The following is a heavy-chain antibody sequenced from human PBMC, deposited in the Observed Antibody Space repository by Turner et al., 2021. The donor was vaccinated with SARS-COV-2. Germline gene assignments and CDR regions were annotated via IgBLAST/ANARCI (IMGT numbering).Heavy chain of an antibody. CDR2: FDPEDGET. J-gene: IGHJ5*02. CDR3: ATGYQLRVNWFDP. V-gene: IGHV1-24*01. CDR1: GYTLTELS. D-gene: IGHD2-2*01. Sequence: QVQLVPSGAEVKKPGASVKVSCKLSGYTLTELSMYWVRQAPGKGLEWMGGFDPEDGETIYAQKFQSRVTMTEDTSTDTAYMELSSLRSEDTAVYYCATGYQLRVNWFDPWGQGTLVTVSS.